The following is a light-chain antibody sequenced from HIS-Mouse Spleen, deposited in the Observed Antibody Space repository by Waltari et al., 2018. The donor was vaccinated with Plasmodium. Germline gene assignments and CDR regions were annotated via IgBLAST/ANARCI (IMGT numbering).Light chain of an antibody. J-gene: IGLJ2*01. Sequence: QSALTQPPSASGSPGMSVTIFSTGTSRDVVGYNFVHWYQQPPGKAPKLMIYEVSKRPSGVPDLFSGSKSGNTASLTVSGLQAEDEADYYCSSYAGSNNLVFGGGTKLTVL. CDR3: SSYAGSNNLV. V-gene: IGLV2-8*01. CDR1: SRDVVGYNF. CDR2: EVS.